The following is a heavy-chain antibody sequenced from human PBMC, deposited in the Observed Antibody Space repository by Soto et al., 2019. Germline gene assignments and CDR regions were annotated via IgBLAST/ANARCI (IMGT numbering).Heavy chain of an antibody. CDR1: GFTFSSYE. V-gene: IGHV3-48*03. CDR2: ISSSGSTI. D-gene: IGHD3-22*01. J-gene: IGHJ3*02. Sequence: GGSLRLSCAASGFTFSSYEMNWVRQAPGKGLEWVSYISSSGSTIYYADSVKGRFTISRDNAKNPLYLQMNSLRAEDTAVYYCASLYYYDSSGYYINAFDIWGQGTMVTVSS. CDR3: ASLYYYDSSGYYINAFDI.